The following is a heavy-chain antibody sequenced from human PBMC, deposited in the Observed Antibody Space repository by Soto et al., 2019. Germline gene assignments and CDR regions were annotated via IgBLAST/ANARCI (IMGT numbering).Heavy chain of an antibody. CDR3: ATPAARSDAFDI. Sequence: ASVKVSCKVSGYTLTELSMHWVRQAPGKGLEWMGGFDPEDGETIYAQKFQGRVTMTEDTSTDTAYMELSSLRSEDTAVYYCATPAARSDAFDIWGQGTMVTVS. CDR1: GYTLTELS. J-gene: IGHJ3*02. V-gene: IGHV1-24*01. CDR2: FDPEDGET. D-gene: IGHD6-6*01.